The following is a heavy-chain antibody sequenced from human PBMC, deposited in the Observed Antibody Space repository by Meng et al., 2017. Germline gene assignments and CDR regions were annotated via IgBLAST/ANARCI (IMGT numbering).Heavy chain of an antibody. Sequence: VPLVQVGAEVKKPGAYVKVSCKASGYTFTTYAIHWVRQAPGQRLEWMGWINAGNSDTKYSQKLQGRITMTTDTFTSTAYMELRNLRSDDTAVYYCATRGNPYLNCWGQGTLVTVSS. CDR3: ATRGNPYLNC. CDR1: GYTFTTYA. J-gene: IGHJ4*02. V-gene: IGHV1-3*01. CDR2: INAGNSDT.